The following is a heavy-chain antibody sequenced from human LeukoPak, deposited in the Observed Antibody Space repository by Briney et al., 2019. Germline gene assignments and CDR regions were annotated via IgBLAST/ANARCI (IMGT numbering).Heavy chain of an antibody. CDR1: GGSMNDYY. CDR2: IFDIGNT. D-gene: IGHD2-2*01. CDR3: AKGMMPDWFDP. J-gene: IGHJ5*02. V-gene: IGHV4-59*01. Sequence: SETLSLTCTVSGGSMNDYYWTWDRQPPGRGLEWIGYIFDIGNTNYNPSLKSRVTISLDTSKNQFSLRLDSVTAADTAVYYCAKGMMPDWFDPWGQGTLVTVSS.